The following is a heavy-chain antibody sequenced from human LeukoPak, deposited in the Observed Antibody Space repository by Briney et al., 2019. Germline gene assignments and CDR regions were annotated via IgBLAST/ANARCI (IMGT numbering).Heavy chain of an antibody. CDR2: IYSDDRA. J-gene: IGHJ4*02. D-gene: IGHD2-8*01. Sequence: GWALTLSCAVSAFTASSNYMSWVRQAPGKGLAGVSVIYSDDRAYYADSVKGRFTISRHTSKKTLYLQMNSLRAEDTAVYYCARLATIMVAFDYWGQGTLVTVSS. V-gene: IGHV3-53*04. CDR1: AFTASSNY. CDR3: ARLATIMVAFDY.